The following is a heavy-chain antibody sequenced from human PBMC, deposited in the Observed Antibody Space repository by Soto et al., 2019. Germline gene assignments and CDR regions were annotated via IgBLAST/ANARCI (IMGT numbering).Heavy chain of an antibody. CDR3: AGSGSSPYYYYYGMDV. J-gene: IGHJ6*02. CDR2: IYYTGST. V-gene: IGHV4-59*08. CDR1: GGSISTYY. D-gene: IGHD3-10*01. Sequence: SETLSLTCTVSGGSISTYYWSWIRQPPGKGLEWIGYIYYTGSTNYNPSLKSRVTMSVDTSKNQFSLKLSSVTAADTAVYYCAGSGSSPYYYYYGMDVWGQGTTVTLSS.